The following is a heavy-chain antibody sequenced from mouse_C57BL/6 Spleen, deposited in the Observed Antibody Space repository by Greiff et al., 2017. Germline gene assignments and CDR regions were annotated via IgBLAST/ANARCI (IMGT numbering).Heavy chain of an antibody. CDR1: GYTFTGYW. Sequence: QVQLQQSGAELMKPGASVKLSCKATGYTFTGYWIEWVKQRPGHGLEWIGEILPGSGRTNYNEQFKGKATFTADTSSNTAYMQLSSLTTEDSAIYYCARSYYSNHYAMDYWGQGTSVTVSS. D-gene: IGHD2-5*01. J-gene: IGHJ4*01. CDR3: ARSYYSNHYAMDY. V-gene: IGHV1-9*01. CDR2: ILPGSGRT.